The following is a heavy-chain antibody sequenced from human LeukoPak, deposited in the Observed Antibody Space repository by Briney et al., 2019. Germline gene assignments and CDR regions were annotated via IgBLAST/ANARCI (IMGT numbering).Heavy chain of an antibody. Sequence: ASVKVSCKASGYTFTSYAMHWVRQAPGQRLEWMGWTNAGNGNTKYSQKFQGRVTITRDTSASTAYMELSSLRSEDTAVYYCASEGLLGAFDYWGQGTLVTVSS. CDR2: TNAGNGNT. J-gene: IGHJ4*02. D-gene: IGHD1-26*01. CDR1: GYTFTSYA. CDR3: ASEGLLGAFDY. V-gene: IGHV1-3*01.